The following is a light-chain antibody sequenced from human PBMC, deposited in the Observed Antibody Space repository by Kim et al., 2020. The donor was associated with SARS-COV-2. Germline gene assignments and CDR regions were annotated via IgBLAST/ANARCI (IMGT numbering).Light chain of an antibody. CDR3: ASWDDTLSGWV. J-gene: IGLJ3*02. CDR1: SSNIGSNT. V-gene: IGLV1-44*01. Sequence: GQRVTCSCSGSSSNIGSNTLNWYQHVPGTAPKVLIYNNNQRPSGVPDRFSASKSGASASLAISGLQSEDEADYYCASWDDTLSGWVFGGGIQLTVL. CDR2: NNN.